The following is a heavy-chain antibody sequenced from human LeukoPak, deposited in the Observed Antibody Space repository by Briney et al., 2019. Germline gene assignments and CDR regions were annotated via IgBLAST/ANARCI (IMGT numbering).Heavy chain of an antibody. Sequence: PSETLSLTCNVSSDSISSYYWSWIRQPPGKGLKWIGYISYSGGIMYNPSLKSRVTRSINTSKHQFSLALTSVTAADTAVYYCARVGRGDHTWGSYSFDSWGQGTLVTVSS. CDR1: SDSISSYY. CDR3: ARVGRGDHTWGSYSFDS. D-gene: IGHD3-16*01. CDR2: ISYSGGI. V-gene: IGHV4-59*01. J-gene: IGHJ4*02.